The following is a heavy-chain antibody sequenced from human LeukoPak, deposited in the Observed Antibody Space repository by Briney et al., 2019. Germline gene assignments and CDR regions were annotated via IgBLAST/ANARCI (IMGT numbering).Heavy chain of an antibody. CDR3: ARDATYCSGGTCSYYGLDV. CDR2: IYYSGST. CDR1: GGSISSSSYY. D-gene: IGHD2-15*01. Sequence: SETLSLTCTVSGGSISSSSYYWGWIRQPPGKGLEWIGSIYYSGSTYYNPSLKSRVTISVDTSKNQFSLKLSSVTAADTAVYYCARDATYCSGGTCSYYGLDVWGQGTTVTVSS. J-gene: IGHJ6*02. V-gene: IGHV4-39*02.